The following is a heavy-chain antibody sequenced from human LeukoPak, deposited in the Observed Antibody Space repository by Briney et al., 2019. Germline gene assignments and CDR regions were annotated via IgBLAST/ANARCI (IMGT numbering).Heavy chain of an antibody. CDR3: AKDAVRLELRGNWFDP. V-gene: IGHV3-7*01. J-gene: IGHJ5*02. CDR1: GFTFSSYW. D-gene: IGHD1-7*01. CDR2: IKQDGSEK. Sequence: GGSLRLSCAASGFTFSSYWMSWVRQAPGKGLEWVANIKQDGSEKYYVDSVKGRFTISRDNSKNTLYLQMNSLRAEDTAVYYCAKDAVRLELRGNWFDPWGQGTLVTVSS.